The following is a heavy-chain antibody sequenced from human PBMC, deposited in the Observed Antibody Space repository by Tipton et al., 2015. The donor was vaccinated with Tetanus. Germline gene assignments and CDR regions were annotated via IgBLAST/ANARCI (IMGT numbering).Heavy chain of an antibody. D-gene: IGHD2-15*01. Sequence: SLRLSCAASGFIVSANYMSWVRQAPGKGLEWVSAMSGSGGSTYYADSVKGRFTISRDNSKNTLYLQMNSLRAEDTALYYCAREADCSGGSCFSGDFDTWGQGTQVTVSS. CDR2: MSGSGGST. V-gene: IGHV3-23*01. CDR1: GFIVSANY. CDR3: AREADCSGGSCFSGDFDT. J-gene: IGHJ4*02.